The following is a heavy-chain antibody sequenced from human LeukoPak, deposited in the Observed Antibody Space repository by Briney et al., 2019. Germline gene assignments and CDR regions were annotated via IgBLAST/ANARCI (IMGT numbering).Heavy chain of an antibody. Sequence: ASVKVSCKASGYTFTNYGISWVRQAPGQGLEWLGWISVYNGNTNYAQKVQARVTMTTDTSASIAYMELRSLRSDDTAVYYCARNVSAPSDHAGYFDYWGQGTLVTVSS. V-gene: IGHV1-18*01. D-gene: IGHD1-14*01. J-gene: IGHJ4*02. CDR1: GYTFTNYG. CDR3: ARNVSAPSDHAGYFDY. CDR2: ISVYNGNT.